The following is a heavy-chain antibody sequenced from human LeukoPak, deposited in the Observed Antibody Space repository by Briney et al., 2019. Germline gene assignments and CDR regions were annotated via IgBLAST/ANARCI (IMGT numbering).Heavy chain of an antibody. J-gene: IGHJ4*02. V-gene: IGHV1-18*04. Sequence: VASVKVSCKASGYTFTSYGISWVRQAPGQGLEWMGWISAYNGNTNYAQKLQGRVTMITDTSTSTAYMELRSLRSDDTAVYYCASGYYDILTGYQDYYFDYWGQGTLVTVSS. CDR2: ISAYNGNT. D-gene: IGHD3-9*01. CDR1: GYTFTSYG. CDR3: ASGYYDILTGYQDYYFDY.